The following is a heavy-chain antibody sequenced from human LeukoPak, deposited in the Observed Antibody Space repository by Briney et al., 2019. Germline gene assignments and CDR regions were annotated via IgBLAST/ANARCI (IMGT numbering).Heavy chain of an antibody. Sequence: SETLSLTCTISGGSISSYYWSWIRQPPGKGLEWIGYIYYSESTNYNPSLKSRVTISVDTAKNQFSLKLSSVTAADTAVYYCARRGIAAAGKDYFDYWGQGTLVTVSS. V-gene: IGHV4-59*08. D-gene: IGHD6-13*01. CDR3: ARRGIAAAGKDYFDY. J-gene: IGHJ4*02. CDR1: GGSISSYY. CDR2: IYYSEST.